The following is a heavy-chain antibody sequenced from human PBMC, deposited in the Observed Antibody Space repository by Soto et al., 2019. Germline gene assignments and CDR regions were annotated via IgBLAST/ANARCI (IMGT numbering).Heavy chain of an antibody. J-gene: IGHJ4*02. D-gene: IGHD3-3*01. V-gene: IGHV4-61*01. Sequence: KTSETLSLTCTVSGGSVSSGSYYWSWIRQPPGKGLEWIGYIYYSGSTNYNPSLKSRVTISVDTSKNQFSLKLSSVTAADTAVYYCAREAHDFWSGYSPAFDYWGQGTLVTVSS. CDR3: AREAHDFWSGYSPAFDY. CDR1: GGSVSSGSYY. CDR2: IYYSGST.